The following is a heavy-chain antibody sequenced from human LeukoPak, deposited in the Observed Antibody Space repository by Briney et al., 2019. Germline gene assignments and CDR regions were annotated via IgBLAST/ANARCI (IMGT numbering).Heavy chain of an antibody. J-gene: IGHJ6*03. CDR2: INHSGST. CDR1: GGSFSGYY. CDR3: ARNYYYMDV. V-gene: IGHV4-34*01. Sequence: SETLSLTCAVSGGSFSGYYWSWIRQPPGKGLEWIGEINHSGSTNYNPSLKSRVTISVDTSKNQFSLKLSSVTAADTAVYYCARNYYYMDVWGKGTTVTVSS.